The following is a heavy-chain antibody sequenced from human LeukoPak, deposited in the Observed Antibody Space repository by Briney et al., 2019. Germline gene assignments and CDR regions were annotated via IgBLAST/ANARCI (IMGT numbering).Heavy chain of an antibody. V-gene: IGHV1-18*01. CDR3: ARDLVRDSSSWFVSCYFDY. D-gene: IGHD6-13*01. J-gene: IGHJ4*02. CDR2: ISAYNGNT. CDR1: GYTFTSYG. Sequence: ASVKVSCRASGYTFTSYGISWMRQAPGQGLEWMGWISAYNGNTNYAQKLQGRVTMTTDTSTSTAYMELRSLRSDDTAVYYCARDLVRDSSSWFVSCYFDYWGQGTLVTVSS.